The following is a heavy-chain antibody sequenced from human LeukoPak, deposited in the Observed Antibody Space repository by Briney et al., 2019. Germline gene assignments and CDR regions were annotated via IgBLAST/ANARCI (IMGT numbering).Heavy chain of an antibody. J-gene: IGHJ4*02. CDR2: ISSSSSTI. Sequence: GGSLRLSCAASGFTFSSYSMNWVRQSPGKGLEWVSYISSSSSTIYYADSVKGRFTISRDNAKNSLYLQMNSLGAEDTAVYYCARWGDYDSSGYFDYWGQGTLDTVSS. CDR3: ARWGDYDSSGYFDY. D-gene: IGHD3-22*01. CDR1: GFTFSSYS. V-gene: IGHV3-48*04.